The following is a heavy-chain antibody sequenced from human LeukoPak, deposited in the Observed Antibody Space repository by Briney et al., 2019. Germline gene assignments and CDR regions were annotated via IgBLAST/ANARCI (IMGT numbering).Heavy chain of an antibody. CDR1: GGSVSSGSYY. V-gene: IGHV4-61*01. Sequence: PSETLSLTCTVSGGSVSSGSYYWSWIRQPPEKGLEWIGYIYYSGSTNYNPSLKSRVTISVDTSKNQFSLKLSSVTAADTAVYYCARASNHDYGDNDYWGQGTLVTVSS. CDR3: ARASNHDYGDNDY. CDR2: IYYSGST. D-gene: IGHD4-23*01. J-gene: IGHJ4*02.